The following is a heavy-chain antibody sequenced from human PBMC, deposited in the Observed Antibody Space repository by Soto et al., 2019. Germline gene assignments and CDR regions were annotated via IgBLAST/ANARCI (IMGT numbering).Heavy chain of an antibody. CDR1: GYSFTSYW. V-gene: IGHV5-51*01. CDR3: ARQMSLFGTAYYFDH. D-gene: IGHD2-8*02. J-gene: IGHJ4*02. Sequence: PGESLKISCKGSGYSFTSYWIGWVRQMPGKGLEWLGIIYPGDSDTRYSPSFQGLVTISADKSIDTAYLQWGSLKASDTAMYYCARQMSLFGTAYYFDHWGQGTLVTVSS. CDR2: IYPGDSDT.